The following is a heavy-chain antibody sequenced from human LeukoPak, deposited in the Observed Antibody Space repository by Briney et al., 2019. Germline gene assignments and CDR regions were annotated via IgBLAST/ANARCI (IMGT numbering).Heavy chain of an antibody. CDR1: GFTFSSYA. CDR3: AKVWGDIVVVPAAIKGPYYYYYMDV. D-gene: IGHD2-2*02. V-gene: IGHV3-23*01. Sequence: PGGSLRLSCAASGFTFSSYAMSWVRQAPGKGLEWVSAISGSGGSTYYADSVKGRFTISRDNSKNTLYLQMNSPRAEDTAVYYCAKVWGDIVVVPAAIKGPYYYYYMDVWGKGTTVTVSS. CDR2: ISGSGGST. J-gene: IGHJ6*03.